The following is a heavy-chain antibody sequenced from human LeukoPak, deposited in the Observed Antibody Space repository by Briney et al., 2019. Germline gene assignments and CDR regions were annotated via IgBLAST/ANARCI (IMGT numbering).Heavy chain of an antibody. J-gene: IGHJ4*02. CDR2: INHRGGT. CDR1: GESFSDYY. V-gene: IGHV4-34*01. Sequence: SETLSLTCVFSGESFSDYYWSWIRQPPGKGLEWIGDINHRGGTSYNPSLKSRLSISIDTSKNQFSLIQDYVTAADTAVYFCATFPDYEPIDNWGQGTLVTVSS. D-gene: IGHD3-16*01. CDR3: ATFPDYEPIDN.